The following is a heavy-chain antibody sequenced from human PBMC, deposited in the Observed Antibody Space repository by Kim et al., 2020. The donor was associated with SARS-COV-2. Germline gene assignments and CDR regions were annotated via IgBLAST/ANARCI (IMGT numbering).Heavy chain of an antibody. V-gene: IGHV3-30*04. CDR1: GFSFSAWT. CDR2: VSHDGNTK. D-gene: IGHD3-22*01. CDR3: ARWNFDNSAYSYDTTVSGGIDY. J-gene: IGHJ4*02. Sequence: GGSLRLSCAASGFSFSAWTMHWVRHAPGKGLEWVAVVSHDGNTKYSADSVKGRFTISRDNSENILILQMNSLRPEDTAVYYCARWNFDNSAYSYDTTVSGGIDYGGQGTLVTVSS.